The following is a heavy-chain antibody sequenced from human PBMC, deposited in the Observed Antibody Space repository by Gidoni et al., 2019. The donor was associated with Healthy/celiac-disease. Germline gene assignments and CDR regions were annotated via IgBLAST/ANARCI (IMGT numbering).Heavy chain of an antibody. V-gene: IGHV3-11*01. J-gene: IGHJ4*02. CDR2: ISSSGSTI. CDR3: ARAITMVRGALEVLDY. Sequence: QVQLVESGGGLVKPGGSLRLSCAASGFTFRDCYMSWIRQAPGNGLEWVSYISSSGSTIYYADSVKGRFTISRDNPKNSLYLQMNSLRAEDTAVYYCARAITMVRGALEVLDYWGQGTLVTVSS. CDR1: GFTFRDCY. D-gene: IGHD3-10*01.